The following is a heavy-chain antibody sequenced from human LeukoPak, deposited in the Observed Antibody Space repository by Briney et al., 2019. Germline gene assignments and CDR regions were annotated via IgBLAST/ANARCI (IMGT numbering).Heavy chain of an antibody. CDR2: IYYSGST. D-gene: IGHD3-3*01. J-gene: IGHJ4*02. CDR3: ARGVPEYYDFWSGYFYYFDY. V-gene: IGHV4-59*01. Sequence: PSETLSLTCTVSGGSIRRYYWGWIWQPPGKGLEWIGYIYYSGSTNYNPSLKSRVTISVDTSKNQFSLKLTSGTAADTAVYYCARGVPEYYDFWSGYFYYFDYWGQGTLVTVSS. CDR1: GGSIRRYY.